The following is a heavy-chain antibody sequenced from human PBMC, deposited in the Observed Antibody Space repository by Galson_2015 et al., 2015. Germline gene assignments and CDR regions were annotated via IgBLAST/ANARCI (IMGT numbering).Heavy chain of an antibody. CDR2: ITSDFNT. CDR3: GRRVEGAFEV. Sequence: RLSCAASGFILNPYTMGWVRQAPGNGLEWVSAITSDFNTYYGDSVKGRFTISRDNSEKTASLQMTSLTADDAAVYYCGRRVEGAFEVWGQVTMVTVSP. CDR1: GFILNPYT. J-gene: IGHJ3*01. V-gene: IGHV3-23*01.